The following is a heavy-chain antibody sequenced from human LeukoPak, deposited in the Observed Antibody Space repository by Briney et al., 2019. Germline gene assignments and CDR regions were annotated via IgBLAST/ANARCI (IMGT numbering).Heavy chain of an antibody. CDR2: ISYDGSNK. V-gene: IGHV3-30*04. CDR1: GFTFSSYA. CDR3: AKARIASAGTGAFDV. D-gene: IGHD6-13*01. J-gene: IGHJ3*01. Sequence: GGSLRLSCAASGFTFSSYAMHWVRQAPGKGLEWVAVISYDGSNKYYADSVKGRFTISRDNSKNSLYLQMNSLRDEDTAVYYCAKARIASAGTGAFDVWGQGTMVTVSS.